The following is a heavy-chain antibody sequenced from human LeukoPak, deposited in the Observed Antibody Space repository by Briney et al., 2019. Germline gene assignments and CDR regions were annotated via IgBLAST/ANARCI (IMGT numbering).Heavy chain of an antibody. J-gene: IGHJ4*02. Sequence: SETLSLTCTVSGGSISSYYWSWIRQPPGKGLEWIGYIYYSGSTNYNPSLKSRVTISVDTSKNQFSLKLSSVTAADTAVYYCARRSVVGATGFDYWGQGTLVTVPS. CDR3: ARRSVVGATGFDY. V-gene: IGHV4-59*08. D-gene: IGHD1-26*01. CDR2: IYYSGST. CDR1: GGSISSYY.